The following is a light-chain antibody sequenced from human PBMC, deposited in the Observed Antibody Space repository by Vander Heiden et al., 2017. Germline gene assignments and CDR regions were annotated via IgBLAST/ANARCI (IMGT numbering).Light chain of an antibody. CDR3: QQSNSSPRT. CDR2: AAS. V-gene: IGKV1-39*01. Sequence: DIQMTQSPSSLSASVGDRVTITCRARQSISSYLNWYQQKPGKAPKLLIYAASRLKSRVPSRFSSSGAGADFTLTISSLQPEDFATYYCQQSNSSPRTFGQGTKLEIK. J-gene: IGKJ2*01. CDR1: QSISSY.